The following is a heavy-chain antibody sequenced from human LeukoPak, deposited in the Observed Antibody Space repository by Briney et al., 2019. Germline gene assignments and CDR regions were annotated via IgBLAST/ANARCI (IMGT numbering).Heavy chain of an antibody. CDR2: ISASSGTI. CDR1: GFTFSTYS. J-gene: IGHJ6*03. V-gene: IGHV3-48*01. CDR3: ARRSEFGVLYYMDV. D-gene: IGHD3-16*01. Sequence: GGSLRLSCAASGFTFSTYSMNWVRQAPGKGLEWVSYISASSGTIYYADSVKGRFTISRDNARNSLYLQMNSLKAEDTAVYYCARRSEFGVLYYMDVWGKGTTVTVSS.